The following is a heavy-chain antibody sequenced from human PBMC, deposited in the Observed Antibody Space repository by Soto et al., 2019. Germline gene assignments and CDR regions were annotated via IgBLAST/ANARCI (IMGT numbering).Heavy chain of an antibody. V-gene: IGHV1-69*13. CDR1: GGTFSSYA. J-gene: IGHJ4*02. CDR3: ARLALVRSGSPRDDY. CDR2: IIPIFGTA. D-gene: IGHD1-26*01. Sequence: ASVKVSCKASGGTFSSYAISWVRQAPGQGLEWMGGIIPIFGTANYAQKFQGRVTITADESTSTAYMELSSLRSEDTAVYYCARLALVRSGSPRDDYWGQGTLVTVSS.